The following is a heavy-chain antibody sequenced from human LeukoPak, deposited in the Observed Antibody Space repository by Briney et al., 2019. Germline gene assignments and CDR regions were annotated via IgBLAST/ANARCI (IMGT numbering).Heavy chain of an antibody. CDR2: ISSRGITI. J-gene: IGHJ6*02. D-gene: IGHD3-10*02. Sequence: GGSLRLSCAASGFTFSSYEMNWVRQAPGKGLEWVSYISSRGITIYYADSVKGRFTISRDNSKSMLFLQLNSLRAEDTALYYCARDLHYYVAMDVWGQGTTVTVSS. CDR3: ARDLHYYVAMDV. V-gene: IGHV3-48*03. CDR1: GFTFSSYE.